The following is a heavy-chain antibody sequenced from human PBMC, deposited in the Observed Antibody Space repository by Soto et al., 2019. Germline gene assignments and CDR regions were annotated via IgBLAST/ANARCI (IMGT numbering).Heavy chain of an antibody. J-gene: IGHJ4*02. CDR2: IYYSGST. CDR3: AREERYYGSGSYYAQLDY. V-gene: IGHV4-59*01. Sequence: SETLSLTCTVSGGSISSYYWSWIRQPPGKGLEWIGYIYYSGSTNYNPSLKSRVTISVDTSKNQFSLKLSSVTAADTAVYYCAREERYYGSGSYYAQLDYWGQGTLVTVS. D-gene: IGHD3-10*01. CDR1: GGSISSYY.